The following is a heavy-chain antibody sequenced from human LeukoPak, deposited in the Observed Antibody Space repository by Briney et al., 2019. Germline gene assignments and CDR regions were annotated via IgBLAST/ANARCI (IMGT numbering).Heavy chain of an antibody. J-gene: IGHJ4*02. D-gene: IGHD6-6*01. CDR1: GGSISSSSYY. V-gene: IGHV4-39*01. CDR2: IYYSGST. CDR3: AREKYSPGAVDY. Sequence: PSETLSLTCGVSGGSISSSSYYWGWIRQPPGKGLEWIGSIYYSGSTYYNPSLKSRVTISVDTSKNQFSLKVSSVTAADTAVYYCAREKYSPGAVDYWGQGSLVTVSS.